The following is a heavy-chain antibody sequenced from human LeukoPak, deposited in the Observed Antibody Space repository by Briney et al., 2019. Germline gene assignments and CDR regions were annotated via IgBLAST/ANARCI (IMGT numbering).Heavy chain of an antibody. V-gene: IGHV1-2*02. CDR2: INPNSGGT. J-gene: IGHJ4*02. CDR3: ARQSGSYSGYFDY. Sequence: ASVKVSCKASGYTFTSYDINWVRQATGQGLEWMGWINPNSGGTNYAQKFQGRVTMTRDTSISTAYMELSRLRSDDTAVYYCARQSGSYSGYFDYWGQGTLVTVSS. D-gene: IGHD1-26*01. CDR1: GYTFTSYD.